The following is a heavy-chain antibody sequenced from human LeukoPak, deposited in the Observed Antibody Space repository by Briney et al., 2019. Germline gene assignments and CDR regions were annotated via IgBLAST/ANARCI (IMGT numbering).Heavy chain of an antibody. CDR2: ISAYNGNT. Sequence: GWISAYNGNTNYAQKLQGRVTMTTDTSTSTAYMELRSLRSDDTAVYYCARDYMRTRSPLGYWGQGTLVTVSS. V-gene: IGHV1-18*01. J-gene: IGHJ4*02. D-gene: IGHD1/OR15-1a*01. CDR3: ARDYMRTRSPLGY.